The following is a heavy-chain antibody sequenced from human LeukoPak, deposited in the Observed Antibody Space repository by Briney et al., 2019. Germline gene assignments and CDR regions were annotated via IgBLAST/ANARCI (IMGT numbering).Heavy chain of an antibody. Sequence: PGGSLRLSCAASGFTFSSYAMNWVRQAPGKGLEWVSVITASGGSTNYADSVKGRFTISRDNSKNTLYLQMNSLRAEDTAVYYCAKEPPGTLESWGQATLVTVSS. J-gene: IGHJ4*02. CDR3: AKEPPGTLES. CDR1: GFTFSSYA. D-gene: IGHD1-1*01. CDR2: ITASGGST. V-gene: IGHV3-23*01.